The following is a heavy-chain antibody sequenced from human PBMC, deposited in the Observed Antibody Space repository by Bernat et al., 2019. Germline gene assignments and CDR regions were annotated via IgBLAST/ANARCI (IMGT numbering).Heavy chain of an antibody. CDR3: ARSIPLGYCSGVRCYSQHHYLDD. Sequence: QVQLQQSGPGLVKPSQTLALTCAISGDSVSSNSAAWNWIRQSPSRGLEWLGRTYYTSKWYNDYALSVKGRITINPDTSKNQFSLQLNSVTPEDTAVYYCARSIPLGYCSGVRCYSQHHYLDDWGQGTLVTVSS. CDR1: GDSVSSNSAA. J-gene: IGHJ4*02. V-gene: IGHV6-1*01. D-gene: IGHD2-15*01. CDR2: TYYTSKWYN.